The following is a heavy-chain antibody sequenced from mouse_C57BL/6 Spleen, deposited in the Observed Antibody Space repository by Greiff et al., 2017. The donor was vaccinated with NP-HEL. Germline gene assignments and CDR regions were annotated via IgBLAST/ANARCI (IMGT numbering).Heavy chain of an antibody. V-gene: IGHV1-18*01. D-gene: IGHD1-1*02. CDR2: INPNNGGT. J-gene: IGHJ2*01. Sequence: EVKLMESGPELVKPGASVKIPCKASGYTFTDYNMDWVKQSHGKSLEWIGDINPNNGGTIYNQKFKGKATLTVDKSSSTAYMELRSLTSEDTAVYYCARRNYAVDYWGQGTTLTVSS. CDR3: ARRNYAVDY. CDR1: GYTFTDYN.